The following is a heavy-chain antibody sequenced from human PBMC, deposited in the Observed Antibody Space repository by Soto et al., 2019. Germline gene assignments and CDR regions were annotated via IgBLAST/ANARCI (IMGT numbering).Heavy chain of an antibody. J-gene: IGHJ6*02. CDR1: GFTVSSNY. V-gene: IGHV3-53*01. Sequence: EVQLVESGGGLIQPGGSLRLSCAASGFTVSSNYMSWVRQAPGKGLEWVSVIYSGGSTYYADSVKGRFTISRDNSKNTLYLQMNSLRAEDTAVYYCARDLSGGDYGAKPVTRYYYGMDVWGQGTTVTVSS. D-gene: IGHD4-17*01. CDR3: ARDLSGGDYGAKPVTRYYYGMDV. CDR2: IYSGGST.